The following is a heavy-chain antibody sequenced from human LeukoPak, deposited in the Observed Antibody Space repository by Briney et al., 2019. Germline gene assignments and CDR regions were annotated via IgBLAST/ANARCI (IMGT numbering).Heavy chain of an antibody. J-gene: IGHJ6*03. CDR3: ARDLVVYYGSGSLGYSYYYMDV. CDR2: INHSGST. Sequence: PSETLSLTCAVYGGSFSGYYWSWIRQPPGKGLEWIGEINHSGSTNYNPSLKSRVTISVDTSKNQFSLKLSSVTAADTAVYYCARDLVVYYGSGSLGYSYYYMDVWGKGTTVTVSS. CDR1: GGSFSGYY. V-gene: IGHV4-34*01. D-gene: IGHD3-10*01.